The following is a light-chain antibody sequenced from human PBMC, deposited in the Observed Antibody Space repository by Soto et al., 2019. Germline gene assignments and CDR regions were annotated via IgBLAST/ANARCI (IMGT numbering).Light chain of an antibody. V-gene: IGLV2-14*03. CDR3: SSYSISSTL. J-gene: IGLJ3*02. CDR2: DVS. Sequence: QSVLTQPASLSGSPGQSITISCTGTSSDIGSYNYVSWYQQHPGKAPKLMIFDVSYRPSGISDRFSGSKSGNAASLTISGLQPEDVAATYCSSYSISSTLFGG. CDR1: SSDIGSYNY.